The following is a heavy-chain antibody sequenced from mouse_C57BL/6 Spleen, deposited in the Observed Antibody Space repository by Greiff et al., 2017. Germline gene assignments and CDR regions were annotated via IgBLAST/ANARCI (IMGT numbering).Heavy chain of an antibody. CDR3: AKSYYSNWYFDV. CDR2: IYPGDGDT. Sequence: QVQLQQSGAELVKPGASVKISCKASGYAFSSYWMNWVKQRPGKGLEWIGQIYPGDGDTNYNGKFKGKATLTADKSSSTAYMQLSSLTSEDSAVYFWAKSYYSNWYFDVWGTGTTVTVSS. D-gene: IGHD2-5*01. V-gene: IGHV1-80*01. CDR1: GYAFSSYW. J-gene: IGHJ1*03.